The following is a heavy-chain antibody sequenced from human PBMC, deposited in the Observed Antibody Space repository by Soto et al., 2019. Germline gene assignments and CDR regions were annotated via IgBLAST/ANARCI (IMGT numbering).Heavy chain of an antibody. J-gene: IGHJ5*02. CDR3: AKDPYYYDSSGPQP. Sequence: GGSLRLSCAAPGFTFSSYVMSWVRQAPGKGLEWVSAISGSGGSTYYADSVKGRFTISRDNSKNTLYLQMNSLRAEDTAVYYCAKDPYYYDSSGPQPWGQGTLVTVSS. CDR2: ISGSGGST. V-gene: IGHV3-23*01. CDR1: GFTFSSYV. D-gene: IGHD3-22*01.